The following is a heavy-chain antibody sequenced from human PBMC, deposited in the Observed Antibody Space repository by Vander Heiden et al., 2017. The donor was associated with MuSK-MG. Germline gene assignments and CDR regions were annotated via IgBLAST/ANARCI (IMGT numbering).Heavy chain of an antibody. J-gene: IGHJ3*02. CDR2: ISWDGGST. CDR1: GFTFDDYA. V-gene: IGHV3-43D*03. D-gene: IGHD5-12*01. Sequence: EVQLVESGGVVVQPGGSLRLSCAASGFTFDDYAMHWVRQAPGKGLEWVSLISWDGGSTYYADSVKGRFTISRDNSKNSLYLQMNSLRAEDTALYYCAKGGRVGYILKGAFDIWGQGTMVTVSS. CDR3: AKGGRVGYILKGAFDI.